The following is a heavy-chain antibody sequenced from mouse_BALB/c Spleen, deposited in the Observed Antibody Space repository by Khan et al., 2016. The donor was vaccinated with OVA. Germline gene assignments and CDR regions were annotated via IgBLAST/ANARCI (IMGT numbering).Heavy chain of an antibody. CDR2: IDPPNDDS. D-gene: IGHD2-1*01. V-gene: IGHV14-3*02. J-gene: IGHJ3*01. CDR1: GFNIKDTY. CDR3: VILYGNLFDY. Sequence: VQLKESGAELVKPGASVKLSCSASGFNIKDTYIHWVKQRPEQGLEWIGRIDPPNDDSKYGPKFQDKATLTADTSSNTVYLQLSSLTSEDTAGYYCVILYGNLFDYWGQGTLVSVSA.